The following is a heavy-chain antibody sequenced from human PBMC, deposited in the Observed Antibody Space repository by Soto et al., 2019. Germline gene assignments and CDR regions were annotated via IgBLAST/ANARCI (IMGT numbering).Heavy chain of an antibody. CDR1: GYTFTTYD. V-gene: IGHV1-8*01. D-gene: IGHD1-26*01. J-gene: IGHJ3*02. CDR3: ARGNSAVGTFDI. CDR2: MQPNSGNT. Sequence: ASVKVSCKASGYTFTTYDIYWVRQATGQGLESMGWMQPNSGNTGYAQEFQGRVSMTRDTSISTAYMELSSLRSDDTAVYYCARGNSAVGTFDIWGQWTMVTVSS.